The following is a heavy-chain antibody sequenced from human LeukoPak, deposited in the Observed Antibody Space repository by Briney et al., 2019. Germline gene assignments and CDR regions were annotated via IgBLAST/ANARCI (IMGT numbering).Heavy chain of an antibody. J-gene: IGHJ4*02. CDR3: ARSQWLDY. Sequence: GSLRLSCAASGFTFSSYWMSWVRQAPGKGLEWVSVIYSGGSTYYADSVKGRFTISRDNSKNTLYLQMNSLRAEDTAVYYCARSQWLDYWGQGTLVTVSS. V-gene: IGHV3-53*01. CDR1: GFTFSSYW. D-gene: IGHD6-19*01. CDR2: IYSGGST.